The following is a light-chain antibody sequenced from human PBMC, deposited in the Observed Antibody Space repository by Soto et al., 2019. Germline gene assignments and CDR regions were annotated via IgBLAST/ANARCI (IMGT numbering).Light chain of an antibody. J-gene: IGKJ2*01. Sequence: DLQMTQSPSTLSASVGDRVTITCRASQSISRWVAWYQQKPGKAPKLLIYDASSLESGVPSRFSGSGSRTEFTLTISSLQPDDFATFYCQQYNHYSTFGQGTKLEIK. CDR2: DAS. CDR3: QQYNHYST. CDR1: QSISRW. V-gene: IGKV1-5*01.